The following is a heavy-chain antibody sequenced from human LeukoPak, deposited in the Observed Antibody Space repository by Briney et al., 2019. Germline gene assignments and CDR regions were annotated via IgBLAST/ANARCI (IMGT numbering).Heavy chain of an antibody. D-gene: IGHD3-3*01. V-gene: IGHV3-30*02. J-gene: IGHJ4*02. CDR2: IRYDGSNK. Sequence: PGGSLRLSCAASGFTFSSYGMHWVRQAPGKGLEWVAFIRYDGSNKYYADSVKGRFTISRDNSKNTLYLQMNSLRAEDTAVYYCAKCPEYYDFWSGYPGGIDYWGQGTLVTVSS. CDR1: GFTFSSYG. CDR3: AKCPEYYDFWSGYPGGIDY.